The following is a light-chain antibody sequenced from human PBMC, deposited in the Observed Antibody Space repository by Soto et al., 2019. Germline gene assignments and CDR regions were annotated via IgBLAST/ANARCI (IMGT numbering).Light chain of an antibody. CDR1: SSDVGAYNY. V-gene: IGLV2-14*01. Sequence: QSALTQPASVSGSPGQSITISCTGTSSDVGAYNYVSWYQHHPGKAPKLIIFEVNNRPSGVSNRFSGSKSGNTASLTISGLQAEDEADYYCSSYTSKSSLIFGGGTKLTVL. CDR3: SSYTSKSSLI. CDR2: EVN. J-gene: IGLJ2*01.